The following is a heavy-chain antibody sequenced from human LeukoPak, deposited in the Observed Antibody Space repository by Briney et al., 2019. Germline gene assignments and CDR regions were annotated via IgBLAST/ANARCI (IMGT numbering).Heavy chain of an antibody. CDR3: AGKAVAGPFDY. Sequence: SETLSLTCAVYGGSFSGYYWSWIRQPPGKGLEWIGEIDHSGSTNYNPSLKSRVTISVDTSKNQFSLKLSSVTAADTAVYYFAGKAVAGPFDYWGQGTLVTVSS. CDR1: GGSFSGYY. D-gene: IGHD6-19*01. CDR2: IDHSGST. V-gene: IGHV4-34*01. J-gene: IGHJ4*02.